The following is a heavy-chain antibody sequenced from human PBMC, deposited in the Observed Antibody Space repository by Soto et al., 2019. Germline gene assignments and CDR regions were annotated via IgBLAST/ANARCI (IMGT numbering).Heavy chain of an antibody. J-gene: IGHJ3*01. D-gene: IGHD2-15*01. CDR1: RFSVTNNKY. Sequence: QAQLQESGPGLVRPSGTLSLTCTVSRFSVTNNKYWNWVRQSPGKALEWIGEIYHSGATYYNPCLSGRASISIDKSKNQNSLNLTSVTAAYTAVYYCARDSRYCTDGGCCIMLDASDGWGQGTLGSVSS. CDR2: IYHSGAT. CDR3: ARDSRYCTDGGCCIMLDASDG. V-gene: IGHV4-4*02.